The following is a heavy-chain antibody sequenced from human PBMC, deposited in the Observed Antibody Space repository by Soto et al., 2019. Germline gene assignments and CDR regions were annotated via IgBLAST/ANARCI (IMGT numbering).Heavy chain of an antibody. CDR2: IIPIFGTA. CDR3: ARATVTHRRDNDY. CDR1: GRTFSSYA. D-gene: IGHD4-17*01. Sequence: SVKVSCKASGRTFSSYAISWVRQAPGQGLEWMGGIIPIFGTANYAQKFQGRVTITADESTSTAYMELSSLRSEDTAVYYCARATVTHRRDNDYWGQGALAAVSS. J-gene: IGHJ4*02. V-gene: IGHV1-69*13.